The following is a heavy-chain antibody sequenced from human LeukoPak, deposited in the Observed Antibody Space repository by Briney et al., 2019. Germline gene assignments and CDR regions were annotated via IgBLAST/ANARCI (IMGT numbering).Heavy chain of an antibody. CDR3: ARDWGYGYEYYMDV. CDR1: GYTFTGYY. D-gene: IGHD5-18*01. J-gene: IGHJ6*03. CDR2: TNPNSGDT. Sequence: ASVKVSCKASGYTFTGYYVHWVRQAPGQGLEWMGWTNPNSGDTNYAQKFQGRVTMTRDTSISTAYMELSRLRSDDTAVYYCARDWGYGYEYYMDVWGKGTTVTVSS. V-gene: IGHV1-2*02.